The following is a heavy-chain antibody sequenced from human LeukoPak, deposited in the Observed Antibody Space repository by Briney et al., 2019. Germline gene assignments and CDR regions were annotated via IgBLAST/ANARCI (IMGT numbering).Heavy chain of an antibody. CDR3: ARAWEYCSSTSCYPIFDY. Sequence: GGSLRLSCAASGFTFSDYYMSWIRQAPGKGLEWVSYISSSGSTIYYADSVNGRFTISRDNAKNSLYLQMNSLRAEDTAVYYCARAWEYCSSTSCYPIFDYWGQGTLVTVSS. D-gene: IGHD2-2*01. V-gene: IGHV3-11*01. J-gene: IGHJ4*02. CDR2: ISSSGSTI. CDR1: GFTFSDYY.